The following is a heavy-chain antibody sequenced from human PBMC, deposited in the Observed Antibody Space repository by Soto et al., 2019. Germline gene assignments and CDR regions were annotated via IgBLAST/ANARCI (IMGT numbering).Heavy chain of an antibody. V-gene: IGHV1-69*13. J-gene: IGHJ6*02. Sequence: SVKVSCKASGGTFSSYAISWVRQAPGQGLEWMGGIIPIFGTANYAQKFQGRVTITADESTSTAYMELSSLRSEDTAVYYCARDDIVVVPAADPYYGMGVWGQGTTVTVS. CDR2: IIPIFGTA. CDR3: ARDDIVVVPAADPYYGMGV. CDR1: GGTFSSYA. D-gene: IGHD2-2*01.